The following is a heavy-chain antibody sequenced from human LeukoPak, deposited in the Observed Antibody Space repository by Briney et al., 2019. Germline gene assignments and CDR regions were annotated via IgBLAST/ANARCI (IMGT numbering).Heavy chain of an antibody. CDR3: AKLRFGWREAFDI. Sequence: GGSLRLSCEVSGFSFTNAWMNWVRQAPGKGLEWVAVISYDGSNKYYADSVKGRFTISRDNSKNTLYLQMNSLRAEDTAVYYCAKLRFGWREAFDIWGQGTMVTVSS. CDR1: GFSFTNAW. D-gene: IGHD3-16*01. V-gene: IGHV3-30*18. CDR2: ISYDGSNK. J-gene: IGHJ3*02.